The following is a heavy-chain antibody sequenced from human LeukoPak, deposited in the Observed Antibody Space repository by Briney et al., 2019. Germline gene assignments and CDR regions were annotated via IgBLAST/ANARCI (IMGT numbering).Heavy chain of an antibody. Sequence: ASVKVSCKASGYTFTSYGISWVRQAPGQGLEWMGGIIPIFGTANYAQKFRGRVTITADESTSTAYMELSSLRSEDTAVYYCAREGPRNWNDVHDAFDIWGQGTMVTVSS. CDR2: IIPIFGTA. D-gene: IGHD1-1*01. CDR3: AREGPRNWNDVHDAFDI. V-gene: IGHV1-69*13. J-gene: IGHJ3*02. CDR1: GYTFTSYG.